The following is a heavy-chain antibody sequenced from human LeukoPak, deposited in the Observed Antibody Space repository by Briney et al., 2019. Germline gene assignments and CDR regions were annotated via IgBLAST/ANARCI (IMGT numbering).Heavy chain of an antibody. CDR1: GFTFTSSA. V-gene: IGHV1-58*02. J-gene: IGHJ4*02. CDR2: IVVGSGNT. D-gene: IGHD1-26*01. CDR3: AAGKWELDSFDY. Sequence: ASVKVSRKASGFTFTSSAMQWVRQARGQRLEWIGWIVVGSGNTNYAQKFQERVTITRDMSTSTAYMELSSLRSEDTAVYYCAAGKWELDSFDYWGQGTLVTVSS.